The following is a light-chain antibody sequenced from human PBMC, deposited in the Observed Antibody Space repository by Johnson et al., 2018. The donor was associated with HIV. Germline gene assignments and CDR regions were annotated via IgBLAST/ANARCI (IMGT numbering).Light chain of an antibody. Sequence: QSVLTQPPSVSAAPGQKVTISCSGSSSNIGNNYVSWYQQPPGTAPKLLIYENNKRPSGIPDRFSGSKSGPSATLGITGLQTGDEADYYCGTWDSSLTASVFGTGTKVTVL. CDR3: GTWDSSLTASV. CDR2: ENN. J-gene: IGLJ1*01. CDR1: SSNIGNNY. V-gene: IGLV1-51*02.